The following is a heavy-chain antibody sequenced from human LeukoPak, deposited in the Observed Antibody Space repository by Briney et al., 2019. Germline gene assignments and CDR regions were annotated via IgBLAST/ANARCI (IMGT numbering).Heavy chain of an antibody. CDR3: ARGTSGYYRDY. J-gene: IGHJ4*02. CDR1: GGSFSGYY. V-gene: IGHV4-34*01. D-gene: IGHD3-22*01. CDR2: TNHSGST. Sequence: PSETLSLTCAVYGGSFSGYYWSWIRQPPGKGLEWIGETNHSGSTNYNPSLKSRVTISVDTSKNQFSLKLSSVTAADTAVYYCARGTSGYYRDYWGQGTLVTVSS.